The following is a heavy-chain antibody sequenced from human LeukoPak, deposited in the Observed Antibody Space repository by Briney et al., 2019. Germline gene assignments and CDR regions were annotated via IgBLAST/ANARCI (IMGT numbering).Heavy chain of an antibody. Sequence: DSVKVSCKASGYTFTGYYMHWVRQAPGQGLEWMGWINPNSGGTNYAQKFQGRVTMTRDTSISTAYMELSRLRSDDTAVYYCARGIAARPGDYFDYWGQGTLVTVSS. CDR2: INPNSGGT. D-gene: IGHD6-6*01. CDR3: ARGIAARPGDYFDY. V-gene: IGHV1-2*02. CDR1: GYTFTGYY. J-gene: IGHJ4*02.